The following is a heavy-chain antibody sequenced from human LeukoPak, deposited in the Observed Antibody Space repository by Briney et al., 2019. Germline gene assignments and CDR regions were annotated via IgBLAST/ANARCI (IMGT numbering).Heavy chain of an antibody. CDR1: GYTFTNYD. V-gene: IGHV1-8*01. Sequence: GASVKVSCKASGYTFTNYDINWVRQATGQGPEWMGWMNTETGDTGYAQKFQGRVTMTRDTSMITAYMELTSLRSEDTAVHYCTRSLLGAGVYFDLWGRGTQVPVSS. CDR2: MNTETGDT. CDR3: TRSLLGAGVYFDL. D-gene: IGHD1-26*01. J-gene: IGHJ2*01.